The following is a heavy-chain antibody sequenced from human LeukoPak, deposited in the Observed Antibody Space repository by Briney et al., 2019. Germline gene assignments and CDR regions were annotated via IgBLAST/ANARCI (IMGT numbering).Heavy chain of an antibody. Sequence: RASVKVSCKASGYTFTGYYMHWVRQAPGQGLEWMGWINPNSGGTNYAQKFQGWVTMTRDTSISTAYMELSSLRSDDTAVYYCARDLHQWLRPPHLGYYYYYGMDVWGQGTTVTVSS. D-gene: IGHD5-12*01. CDR3: ARDLHQWLRPPHLGYYYYYGMDV. V-gene: IGHV1-2*04. CDR1: GYTFTGYY. J-gene: IGHJ6*02. CDR2: INPNSGGT.